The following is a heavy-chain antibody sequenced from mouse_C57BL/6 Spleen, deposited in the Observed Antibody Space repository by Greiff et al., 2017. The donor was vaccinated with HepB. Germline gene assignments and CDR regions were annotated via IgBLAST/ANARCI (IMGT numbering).Heavy chain of an antibody. D-gene: IGHD2-3*01. CDR1: GFTFSDYY. J-gene: IGHJ3*01. Sequence: EVMLVESEGGLVQPGSSMKLSCTASGFTFSDYYMAWVRQVPEKGLEWVANINYDGSSTYYLDSLKSRFIISRDNAKNILYLQMSSLKSEDTATYYCARVDGYYPAWFAYWGQGTLVTVSA. CDR3: ARVDGYYPAWFAY. V-gene: IGHV5-16*01. CDR2: INYDGSST.